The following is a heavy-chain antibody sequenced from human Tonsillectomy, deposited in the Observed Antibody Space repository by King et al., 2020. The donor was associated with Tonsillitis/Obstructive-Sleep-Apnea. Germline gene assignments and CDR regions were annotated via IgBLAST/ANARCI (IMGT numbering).Heavy chain of an antibody. CDR3: ARHGIAARPDNWFDP. J-gene: IGHJ5*02. CDR1: GYSFTNYW. Sequence: QLVQSGAEVKKPGESLKISCKGSGYSFTNYWIDWVRQMPGKGLEWMGIIYPGDSDTRYSPSFQGQGTISADKSISTAYLQWSSLKASDTAMYYCARHGIAARPDNWFDPWGQGTLVTVSS. CDR2: IYPGDSDT. V-gene: IGHV5-51*01. D-gene: IGHD6-6*01.